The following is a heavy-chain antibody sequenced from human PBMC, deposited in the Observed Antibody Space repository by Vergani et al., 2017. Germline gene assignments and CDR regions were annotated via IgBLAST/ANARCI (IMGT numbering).Heavy chain of an antibody. CDR2: IHPADSDT. V-gene: IGHV5-51*01. J-gene: IGHJ4*01. CDR3: ARLYGRDSSGSKYFDY. D-gene: IGHD3-22*01. CDR1: GYSFTNYW. Sequence: EVPLVQSGAEVKKPGESLKISCQISGYSFTNYWIGWVRQMPAKGLEWMGIIHPADSDTRYSPSFQGQVTISVDKSISTAYLQRSSLRASDSAMYYCARLYGRDSSGSKYFDY.